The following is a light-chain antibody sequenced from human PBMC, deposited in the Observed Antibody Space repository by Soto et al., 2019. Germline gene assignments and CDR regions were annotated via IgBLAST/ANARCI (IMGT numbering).Light chain of an antibody. Sequence: DIQMTQSPSTLSASVGDRVTITCRASQSISHYLAWYQQKPGKVPNLLVYDASNLGGGVPSRFSGSGSGTEFTLPISSRQPDDFATYYCQQYNSYSPWTFGQGTKVEIK. CDR1: QSISHY. CDR2: DAS. V-gene: IGKV1-5*01. CDR3: QQYNSYSPWT. J-gene: IGKJ1*01.